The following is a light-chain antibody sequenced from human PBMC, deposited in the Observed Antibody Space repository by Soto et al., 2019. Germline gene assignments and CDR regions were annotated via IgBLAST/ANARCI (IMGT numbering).Light chain of an antibody. V-gene: IGLV2-8*01. CDR3: SSYAGSNNLV. CDR2: EVS. J-gene: IGLJ2*01. CDR1: SGDVGGYNY. Sequence: QSVLTQPPSASGSPGQSVTISCTGTSGDVGGYNYVSWYQQYPGKAPKLMMYEVSKRPSGVPDRFSGSKSGNTASLTVSGLQAEDEADYYCSSYAGSNNLVFGGGTKLTVL.